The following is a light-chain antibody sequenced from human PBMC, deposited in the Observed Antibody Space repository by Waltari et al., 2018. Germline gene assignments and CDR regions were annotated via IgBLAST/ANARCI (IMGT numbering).Light chain of an antibody. J-gene: IGLJ7*01. Sequence: QSVLTQPPSVSAAPGPRVTISCSGGRSNIGNNYLYWYRQFPGTAPKRLSYEDTWRPSGIAGRFSGSKSGTSATLDITGLQAGDEADYYCGTWDSSLSGAVFGGGTHLTVL. CDR3: GTWDSSLSGAV. V-gene: IGLV1-51*02. CDR1: RSNIGNNY. CDR2: EDT.